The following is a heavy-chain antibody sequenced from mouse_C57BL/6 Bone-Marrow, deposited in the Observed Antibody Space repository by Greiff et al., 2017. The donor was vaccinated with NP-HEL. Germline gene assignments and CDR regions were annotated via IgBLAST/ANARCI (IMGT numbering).Heavy chain of an antibody. J-gene: IGHJ2*01. CDR3: ARDYYGSSYPYYFDY. V-gene: IGHV1-26*01. Sequence: EVQLQQSGPELVKPGASVKISCKASGYTFTDYYMNWVKQSHGKSLEWIGDINPNNGGTSYNQKFKGKATLTVDKSSSTAYMELRSLTSEDSAVYYCARDYYGSSYPYYFDYWGQGTTLTVSS. CDR1: GYTFTDYY. CDR2: INPNNGGT. D-gene: IGHD1-1*01.